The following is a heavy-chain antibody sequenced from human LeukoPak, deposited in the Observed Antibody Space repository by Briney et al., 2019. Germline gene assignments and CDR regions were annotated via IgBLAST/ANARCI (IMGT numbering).Heavy chain of an antibody. CDR1: GFTFSSYG. CDR2: ISYDGSNK. D-gene: IGHD3-10*02. Sequence: PGGSLRLSCAASGFTFSSYGMHWVRQAPGKGLEWVAVISYDGSNKYYADSVKGRFTISRDNSKNMLYLQMNSLRAEDTAVYYCAKDFNVDFDYWGQGTLVTVSS. J-gene: IGHJ4*02. V-gene: IGHV3-30*18. CDR3: AKDFNVDFDY.